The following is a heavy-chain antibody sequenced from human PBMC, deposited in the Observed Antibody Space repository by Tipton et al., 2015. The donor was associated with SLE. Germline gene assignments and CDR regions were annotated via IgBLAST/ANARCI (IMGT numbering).Heavy chain of an antibody. CDR3: ASTPMVRGVTPWY. CDR1: GGSISSHY. V-gene: IGHV4-59*08. Sequence: TLSLTCTVSGGSISSHYWSWIRQPPGKGLEWIGYSYYSGSTNYNPSLKSRVTISVDTSKNQFSLKLSSVTAADTAVYYCASTPMVRGVTPWYWGQGTLVTVSS. CDR2: SYYSGST. D-gene: IGHD3-10*01. J-gene: IGHJ4*02.